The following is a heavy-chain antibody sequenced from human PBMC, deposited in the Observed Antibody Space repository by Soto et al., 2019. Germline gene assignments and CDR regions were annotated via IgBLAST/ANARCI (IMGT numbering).Heavy chain of an antibody. V-gene: IGHV1-69*13. CDR2: IIPIFGTA. CDR3: ARDLGYSSSWYYFDY. J-gene: IGHJ4*02. CDR1: GGTFSSYA. D-gene: IGHD6-13*01. Sequence: SVKVSCKASGGTFSSYAISWVRQAPGQGLEWMGGIIPIFGTANYAQKFQGRVTITADESTSTAYMELSSLRSEDTAVYYCARDLGYSSSWYYFDYWGQGTLVTVSS.